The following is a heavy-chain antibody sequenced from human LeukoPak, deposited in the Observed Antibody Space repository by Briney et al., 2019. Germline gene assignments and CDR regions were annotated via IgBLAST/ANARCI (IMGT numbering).Heavy chain of an antibody. V-gene: IGHV3-66*01. D-gene: IGHD3-3*01. Sequence: GGSLRLACAASGFTVSSNYMSWVRQAPGKGLEWVSVIYSGGYTYYADSVKGRFTISRDNSKNTLYLQMNSLRAEDTAVYYCARDGKYYDFWSGYPYAFDIWGQGTMVTASS. CDR2: IYSGGYT. CDR3: ARDGKYYDFWSGYPYAFDI. CDR1: GFTVSSNY. J-gene: IGHJ3*02.